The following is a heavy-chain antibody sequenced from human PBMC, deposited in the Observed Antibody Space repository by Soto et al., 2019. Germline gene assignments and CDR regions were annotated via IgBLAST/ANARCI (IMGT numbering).Heavy chain of an antibody. CDR2: INPNSGGT. CDR1: GYTFTGYY. V-gene: IGHV1-2*04. J-gene: IGHJ5*02. Sequence: QVQLVQSGAEVKKPGASVKVSCKASGYTFTGYYMHWVRQAPGQGLEWMGWINPNSGGTNYAQKCPGWGTMTRETYIRTAYMELSRLRSDDTAVYYCAREGFTMVRDNWFDPWGQGTQVTVSS. CDR3: AREGFTMVRDNWFDP. D-gene: IGHD3-10*01.